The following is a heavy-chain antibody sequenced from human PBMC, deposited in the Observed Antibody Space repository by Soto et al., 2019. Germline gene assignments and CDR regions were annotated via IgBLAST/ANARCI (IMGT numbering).Heavy chain of an antibody. CDR2: LGFDGGGR. V-gene: IGHV3-33*01. CDR1: GFAFGSYG. J-gene: IGHJ6*02. D-gene: IGHD1-26*01. CDR3: AREPVGPDYAMDV. Sequence: PGGSLRLSCATSGFAFGSYGMHWVLQTPGKGLEWVAVLGFDGGGRYYADSVKGRFTITRDNSKNTLYLQMDSLRAEDTAVYYCAREPVGPDYAMDVWGQGTTVTVSS.